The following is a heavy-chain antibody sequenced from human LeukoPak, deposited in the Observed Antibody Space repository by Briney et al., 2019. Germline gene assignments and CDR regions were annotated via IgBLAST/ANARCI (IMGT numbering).Heavy chain of an antibody. Sequence: PGGSLRLSCAASGFTFSSFAMKWVRQAPGKGLEWVSYISSGGSTIYYADSVKGRFTISRDNSKNTLYLQMNSLRAEDTAVYYCAKDATAGGWYGNSGYWGQGTLVTVSS. J-gene: IGHJ4*02. V-gene: IGHV3-48*03. CDR3: AKDATAGGWYGNSGY. CDR1: GFTFSSFA. CDR2: ISSGGSTI. D-gene: IGHD6-19*01.